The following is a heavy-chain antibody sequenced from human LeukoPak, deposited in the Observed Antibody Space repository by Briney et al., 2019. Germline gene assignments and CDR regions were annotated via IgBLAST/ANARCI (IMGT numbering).Heavy chain of an antibody. CDR3: ARVGGWDKNFCFDY. CDR2: IEQDGSEK. Sequence: GGSLRLSCAASGFTFSSYWMSWVRQAPGKGLEWVANIEQDGSEKYYVDSVKARFTISRDNAKNSLYLQTNSLRAEDTAVYYCARVGGWDKNFCFDYWGQGTLVTVSS. J-gene: IGHJ4*02. D-gene: IGHD1-26*01. V-gene: IGHV3-7*01. CDR1: GFTFSSYW.